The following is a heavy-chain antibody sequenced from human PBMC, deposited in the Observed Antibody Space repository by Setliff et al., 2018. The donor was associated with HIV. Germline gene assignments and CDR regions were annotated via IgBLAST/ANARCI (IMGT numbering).Heavy chain of an antibody. CDR2: INTDGSST. CDR3: ARDQVANYDGSGIDY. D-gene: IGHD3-10*01. Sequence: GGSLRLSCAASGFTFSSYGMHWVRQAPGKGLVWVSRINTDGSSTSYADSVKGRFTISRDNAKNTLYLQMNSLRAEDTAVYYCARDQVANYDGSGIDYWGQGTLVTVSS. V-gene: IGHV3-74*01. J-gene: IGHJ4*02. CDR1: GFTFSSYG.